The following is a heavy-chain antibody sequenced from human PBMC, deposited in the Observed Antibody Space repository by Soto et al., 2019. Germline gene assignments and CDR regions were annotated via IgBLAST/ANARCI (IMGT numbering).Heavy chain of an antibody. J-gene: IGHJ4*02. CDR1: GFTFSSYA. CDR2: ISGSGGST. CDR3: AKYSAMIVVVISYFDY. Sequence: HPGGSLRLSCAASGFTFSSYAMSWVRQAPGKGLEWVSAISGSGGSTYYADSVKGRFTISRDNSKNTLYLQMNSLRAEDTAVYYCAKYSAMIVVVISYFDYWGQGTLVTVSS. D-gene: IGHD3-22*01. V-gene: IGHV3-23*01.